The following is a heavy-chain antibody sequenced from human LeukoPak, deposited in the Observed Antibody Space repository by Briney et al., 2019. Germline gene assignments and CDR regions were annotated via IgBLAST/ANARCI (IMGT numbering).Heavy chain of an antibody. CDR1: GFTFSTYW. Sequence: GGSLRLSCTASGFTFSTYWMHWVRQAPGKGLEWVATIKQDGSEKYYVDSVKGRFTISRDNAKNSLYLQMNSLRAEDTAVYYCGRAMDVWGQGTTVTVSS. CDR2: IKQDGSEK. J-gene: IGHJ6*02. V-gene: IGHV3-7*04. CDR3: GRAMDV.